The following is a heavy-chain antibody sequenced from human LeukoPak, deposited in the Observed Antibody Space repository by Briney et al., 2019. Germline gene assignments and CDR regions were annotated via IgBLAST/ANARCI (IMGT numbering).Heavy chain of an antibody. D-gene: IGHD6-19*01. J-gene: IGHJ5*02. Sequence: SETLSLTCTVSGGSISSFYWSWIRQPAGKGLEWIGRISSSGSTNYNPSLKSRVTMAVDTSKDQFSLRLSSVTAADTAVYYCARDFKVAGFDPWGQGTLVTVSS. CDR2: ISSSGST. CDR3: ARDFKVAGFDP. CDR1: GGSISSFY. V-gene: IGHV4-4*07.